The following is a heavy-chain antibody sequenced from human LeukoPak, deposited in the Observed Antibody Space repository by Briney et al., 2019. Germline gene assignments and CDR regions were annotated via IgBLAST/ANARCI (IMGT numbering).Heavy chain of an antibody. CDR3: ARLLDGGSNIKTNYFDY. CDR1: GGSFSGYY. Sequence: SETLSLTCAVYGGSFSGYYWSWIRQPPGKGLEWIGEINHTGSTNYNPSLKSRVTISVDTSKNQFSLKLSSVTAADTAVYYCARLLDGGSNIKTNYFDYWGQGTLVTVSS. V-gene: IGHV4-34*01. D-gene: IGHD3-3*01. CDR2: INHTGST. J-gene: IGHJ4*02.